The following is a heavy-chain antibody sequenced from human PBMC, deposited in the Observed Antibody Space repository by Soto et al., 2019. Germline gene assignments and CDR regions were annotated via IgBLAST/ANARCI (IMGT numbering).Heavy chain of an antibody. D-gene: IGHD3-22*01. V-gene: IGHV1-69*01. CDR3: ARGVDYYDYTGYSTIGVYLDD. CDR1: GGTFSSYG. Sequence: QVQLVQSGAEVKKPGSSVKVSCKAPGGTFSSYGISWVRQAPGQGLEWVGGIIPIFGTAYNAQKFQGRVTITADESTSTAYMELSSLRSEDTAVYYCARGVDYYDYTGYSTIGVYLDDLGQGTLVTVSS. CDR2: IIPIFGTA. J-gene: IGHJ4*02.